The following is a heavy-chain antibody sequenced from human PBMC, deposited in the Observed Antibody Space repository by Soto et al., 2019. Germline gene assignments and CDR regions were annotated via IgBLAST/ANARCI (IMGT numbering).Heavy chain of an antibody. CDR3: ARHNLWTATINNDAFHV. Sequence: PGESLKISCKGSGYTFNTYWIGLVRQMPGKGLEWMGFIYPGDSDTTYSPSFQGQVTISVDKSISTAYLQWSSLKVSDTAIYYCARHNLWTATINNDAFHVWGEGPPVTV. J-gene: IGHJ3*01. CDR1: GYTFNTYW. D-gene: IGHD2-21*01. V-gene: IGHV5-51*01. CDR2: IYPGDSDT.